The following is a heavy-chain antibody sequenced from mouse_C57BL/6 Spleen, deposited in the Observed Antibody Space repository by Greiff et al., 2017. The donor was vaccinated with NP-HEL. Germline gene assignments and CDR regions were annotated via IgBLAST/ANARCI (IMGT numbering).Heavy chain of an antibody. Sequence: QVQLQQSGAELVKPGASVKLSCKASGYTFTSYWMHWVKQRPGQGLEWIGMIHPNSGSTNYNEKFKSKATLTVDKSSSTAYMQLSSLTSEDSAVYYCADSNYVYAMDYWGQGTSVTVSS. D-gene: IGHD2-5*01. CDR1: GYTFTSYW. CDR3: ADSNYVYAMDY. J-gene: IGHJ4*01. V-gene: IGHV1-64*01. CDR2: IHPNSGST.